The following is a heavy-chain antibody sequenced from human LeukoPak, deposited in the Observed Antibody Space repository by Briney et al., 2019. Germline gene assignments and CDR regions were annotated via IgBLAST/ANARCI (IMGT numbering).Heavy chain of an antibody. Sequence: SETLSLTCTVSGGSISSSSYYWGWIRQSPGKGLEWVGSFYSSGSTYYNAALKSRVTISVDTSENQFSLRLSSVTAADSAVYYCANVIAVTGHWYFDLWGRGTLVTVSS. J-gene: IGHJ2*01. V-gene: IGHV4-39*01. CDR2: FYSSGST. D-gene: IGHD6-19*01. CDR1: GGSISSSSYY. CDR3: ANVIAVTGHWYFDL.